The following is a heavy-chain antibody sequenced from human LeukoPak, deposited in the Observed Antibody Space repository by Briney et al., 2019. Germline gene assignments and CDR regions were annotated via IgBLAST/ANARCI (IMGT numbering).Heavy chain of an antibody. V-gene: IGHV3-23*01. CDR1: GFTFSTYA. Sequence: PGGSLRLSCAASGFTFSTYAMNWVRQAPGKGLEWVSVISGNGGRTYYTDSVKGRFTISRDNSKNTLYLQMNSLRAEDTAVYYCARSRESYWVPEFDYWGQGTLVTVSS. CDR3: ARSRESYWVPEFDY. J-gene: IGHJ4*02. CDR2: ISGNGGRT. D-gene: IGHD1-26*01.